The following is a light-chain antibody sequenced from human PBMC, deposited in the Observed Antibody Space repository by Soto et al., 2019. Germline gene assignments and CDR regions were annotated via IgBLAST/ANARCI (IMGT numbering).Light chain of an antibody. V-gene: IGKV3D-15*01. CDR1: QSVSSN. J-gene: IGKJ5*01. CDR2: GAS. CDR3: QPYNNWPPIT. Sequence: EIVMTQSPATLSVSPGERATLSCRASQSVSSNLAWYQQKPGQAPRLLIYGASTRATGIPARFSGSGSGTEFTLTISSLQSEDFAVYYCQPYNNWPPITFGQRTRLEIK.